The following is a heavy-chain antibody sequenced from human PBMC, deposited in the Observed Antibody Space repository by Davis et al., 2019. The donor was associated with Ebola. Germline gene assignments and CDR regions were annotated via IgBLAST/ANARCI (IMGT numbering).Heavy chain of an antibody. CDR2: IYYSGST. D-gene: IGHD4/OR15-4a*01. CDR1: GGSISPYY. CDR3: ARSYGAAPFDS. J-gene: IGHJ4*02. V-gene: IGHV4-59*08. Sequence: MPSETLSLTCTVSGGSISPYYWSWIRQPPGKGLEWIGYIYYSGSTKSNLSLKGRVAISVDTSKNQFSLKLSSVTAADTAVYYCARSYGAAPFDSWGQGTLVTVSS.